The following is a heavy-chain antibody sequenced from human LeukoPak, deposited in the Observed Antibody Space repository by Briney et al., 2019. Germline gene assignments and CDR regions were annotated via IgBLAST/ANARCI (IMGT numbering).Heavy chain of an antibody. Sequence: PGGSLRLSCAASGFTFSSYAMSWVRQAPGKGLEWVSTISGSGGSAYYADSVKGRFTISRDNSKNTLYLQMNSLRAEDTAVYYCATDQLPCGDCYSKDWGQGTLVTVSS. CDR1: GFTFSSYA. CDR2: ISGSGGSA. D-gene: IGHD2-21*02. J-gene: IGHJ4*02. CDR3: ATDQLPCGDCYSKD. V-gene: IGHV3-23*01.